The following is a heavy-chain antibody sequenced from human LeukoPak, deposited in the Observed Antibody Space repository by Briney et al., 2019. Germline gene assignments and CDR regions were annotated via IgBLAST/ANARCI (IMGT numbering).Heavy chain of an antibody. Sequence: PSETLSLTCTVSGGSISSSSYYWGWIRQPPGKGLEWIGSIYYSGSTYYNPSLKSRVTISVDTSKNQFSLKLSSVTAADTAVYYCARLRGGTGTMFFDPWGQGTLVTVSS. CDR3: ARLRGGTGTMFFDP. CDR2: IYYSGST. D-gene: IGHD1-7*01. V-gene: IGHV4-39*01. CDR1: GGSISSSSYY. J-gene: IGHJ5*02.